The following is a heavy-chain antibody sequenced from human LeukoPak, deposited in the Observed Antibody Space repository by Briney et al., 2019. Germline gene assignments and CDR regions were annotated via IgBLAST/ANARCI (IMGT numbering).Heavy chain of an antibody. CDR1: GFSVSGYW. CDR2: IKQDGSEK. V-gene: IGHV3-7*01. CDR3: TREWQGGIAAAGTRIEGDY. J-gene: IGHJ4*02. D-gene: IGHD6-13*01. Sequence: GGSLRLSCAVSGFSVSGYWMTWVRQAPGKGLEWVANIKQDGSEKNYVDSVKGRFTISRDNAENSLFLQMNSLRVEDTAVYYCTREWQGGIAAAGTRIEGDYWGQGTLVAVSS.